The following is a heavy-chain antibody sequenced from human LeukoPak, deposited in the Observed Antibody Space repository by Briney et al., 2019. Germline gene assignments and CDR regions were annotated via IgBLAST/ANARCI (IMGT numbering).Heavy chain of an antibody. Sequence: SETLSLTCAVYGGSFSGYYWSWIRQPPGKGLEWIGEINHSGSTNYNPSLKSRVTISVDTSKNQFSLKLSSVTAADTAVFYCASLYSSSSFEGDYWGQGTLVTVSS. J-gene: IGHJ4*02. CDR3: ASLYSSSSFEGDY. V-gene: IGHV4-34*01. CDR1: GGSFSGYY. D-gene: IGHD6-6*01. CDR2: INHSGST.